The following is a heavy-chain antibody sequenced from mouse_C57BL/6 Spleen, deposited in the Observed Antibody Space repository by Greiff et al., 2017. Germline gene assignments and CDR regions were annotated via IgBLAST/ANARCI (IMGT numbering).Heavy chain of an antibody. CDR1: GYTFTDYY. D-gene: IGHD1-1*02. CDR2: INPNNGGT. V-gene: IGHV1-26*01. J-gene: IGHJ3*01. Sequence: VQLQQSGPELVKPGASVKISCKASGYTFTDYYMNWVKQSHGKSLEWIGDINPNNGGTSYNQKFKGKATLTVDKSSSTAYMELRSLTSEDSAVYYSAREGGTPWFACWGQGTMVTVSA. CDR3: AREGGTPWFAC.